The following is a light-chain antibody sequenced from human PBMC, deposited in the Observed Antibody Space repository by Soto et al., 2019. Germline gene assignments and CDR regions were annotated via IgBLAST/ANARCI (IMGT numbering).Light chain of an antibody. CDR1: QSIGIW. V-gene: IGKV1-5*01. Sequence: DIQMTQSPSTLSGSVGDRGTITCRASQSIGIWLAWYQQKPGKPPKXLIYDASRLESGVPSRFSGSGSGTELTITIRSLQPEDCETYECQQLKNYPITFGQGTRLEIK. CDR2: DAS. CDR3: QQLKNYPIT. J-gene: IGKJ5*01.